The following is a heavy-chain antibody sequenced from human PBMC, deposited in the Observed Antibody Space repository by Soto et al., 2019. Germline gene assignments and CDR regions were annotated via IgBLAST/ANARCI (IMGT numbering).Heavy chain of an antibody. CDR3: ARGGRYTYGYGDYSYGMDV. CDR1: GFSFGDYA. V-gene: IGHV3-23*01. D-gene: IGHD5-18*01. CDR2: ISGTGSRT. J-gene: IGHJ6*02. Sequence: GGSLRLSCAASGFSFGDYAMSWVRQAPGKGLEWVSGISGTGSRTSYADSVRGRFTISRDNVNNTLSLQMDSLRAEDTAVYYCARGGRYTYGYGDYSYGMDVWGQGTTVTVYS.